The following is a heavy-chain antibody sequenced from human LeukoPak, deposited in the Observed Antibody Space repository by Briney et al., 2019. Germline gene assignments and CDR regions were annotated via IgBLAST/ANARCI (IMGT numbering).Heavy chain of an antibody. CDR2: ISSSSSYI. D-gene: IGHD2-2*01. Sequence: PGGSLRLSCAASRFTFSSYSMNWVRQAPAKGLEGVSPISSSSSYIYYADSVKGRFPISRDNAKNSLYLQMNSLRAEDTAVYYCAREEIPAAMMYFQHWGQGTLVTVSS. CDR3: AREEIPAAMMYFQH. CDR1: RFTFSSYS. J-gene: IGHJ1*01. V-gene: IGHV3-21*01.